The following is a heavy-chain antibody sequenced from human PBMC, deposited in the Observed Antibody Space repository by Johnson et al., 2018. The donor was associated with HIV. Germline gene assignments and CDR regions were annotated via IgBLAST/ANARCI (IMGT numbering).Heavy chain of an antibody. CDR1: GFTFDDYG. Sequence: VQLVESGGGLVQPGRSLRLSCAASGFTFDDYGMSWVRQAPGKGLEWVSGINWNGGSTGYADSVKGRFTISRDNAKNSLYLQMNSLRAEDTAVYYCARARGGEGSGSYAFDIWGQGTMVTVSS. D-gene: IGHD3-10*01. J-gene: IGHJ3*02. V-gene: IGHV3-20*04. CDR2: INWNGGST. CDR3: ARARGGEGSGSYAFDI.